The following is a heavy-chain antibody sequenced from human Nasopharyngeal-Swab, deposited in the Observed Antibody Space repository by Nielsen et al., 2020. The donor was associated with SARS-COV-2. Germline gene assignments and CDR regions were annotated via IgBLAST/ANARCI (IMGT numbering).Heavy chain of an antibody. CDR1: GFTFSSYG. CDR2: IKQDGSEK. D-gene: IGHD3-16*02. J-gene: IGHJ6*03. V-gene: IGHV3-7*03. CDR3: ARQGVFVPAYFHQYYMDV. Sequence: GESLKISCAASGFTFSSYGMHWVRQAPGKGPEWVANIKQDGSEKYYVDSVKGRFTVSRDNPKNLLYLQVNSLRAEDTAVYYCARQGVFVPAYFHQYYMDVWGKGTTVTVSS.